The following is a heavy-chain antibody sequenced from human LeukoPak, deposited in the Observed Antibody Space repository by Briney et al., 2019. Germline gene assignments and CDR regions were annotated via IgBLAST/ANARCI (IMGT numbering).Heavy chain of an antibody. V-gene: IGHV3-30*18. CDR3: AKEYSSDIYYFYGMDV. D-gene: IGHD6-19*01. J-gene: IGHJ6*02. CDR1: GFTFSSYG. CDR2: ISSDGSNK. Sequence: GGSLRLSCAASGFTFSSYGKHWVRQAPGKGLEWVAVISSDGSNKYYADSVKGRFTIARDNSKNTLYLQMNSLRAEDTAVYYCAKEYSSDIYYFYGMDVWGQGTTVTVSS.